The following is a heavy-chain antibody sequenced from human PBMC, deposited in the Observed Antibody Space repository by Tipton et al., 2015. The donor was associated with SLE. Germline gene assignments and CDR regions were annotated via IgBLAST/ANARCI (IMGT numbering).Heavy chain of an antibody. CDR2: IRYDGSDK. J-gene: IGHJ6*02. CDR1: GFTFSDYG. V-gene: IGHV3-30*02. Sequence: SLRLSCAASGFTFSDYGMHWVRQAPGKGLEWVAFIRYDGSDKDYTDSVKGRFTISRDGVMSSFYLQMYNLRGGDTGVYYCARALLDVVRGPSGMDVWGPGTTV. D-gene: IGHD2-2*01. CDR3: ARALLDVVRGPSGMDV.